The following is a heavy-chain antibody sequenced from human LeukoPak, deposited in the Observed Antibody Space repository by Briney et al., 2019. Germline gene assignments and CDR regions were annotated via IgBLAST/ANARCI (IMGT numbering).Heavy chain of an antibody. Sequence: ASVKVSCKACGYTFISYGISWVRQAPGQGLEWMGWISAYNGNTNYPQKLQGRVTMTTDTSTSTAYMELRSLTSDDTAVYYCARDLSASLPDYWGQGTLVTVSS. CDR1: GYTFISYG. J-gene: IGHJ4*02. CDR3: ARDLSASLPDY. D-gene: IGHD1-26*01. CDR2: ISAYNGNT. V-gene: IGHV1-18*01.